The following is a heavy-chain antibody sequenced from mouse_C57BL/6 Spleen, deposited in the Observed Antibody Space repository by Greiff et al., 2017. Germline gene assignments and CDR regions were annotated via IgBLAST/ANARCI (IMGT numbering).Heavy chain of an antibody. CDR3: ARGGLYYYGSSFYWYFDV. J-gene: IGHJ1*03. CDR1: GYAFSSYW. Sequence: VQLQQSGAELVKPGASVKISCKASGYAFSSYWMNWVKQRPGKGLEWIGQIYPGDGDTNYNGKFKGKATLTADKSSSTAYMQLSSLTSEDSAVYYCARGGLYYYGSSFYWYFDVWGTGTTVTVSS. D-gene: IGHD1-1*01. CDR2: IYPGDGDT. V-gene: IGHV1-80*01.